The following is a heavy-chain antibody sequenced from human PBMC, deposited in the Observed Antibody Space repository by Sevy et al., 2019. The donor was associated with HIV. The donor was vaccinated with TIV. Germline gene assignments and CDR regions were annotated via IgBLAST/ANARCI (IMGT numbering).Heavy chain of an antibody. D-gene: IGHD2-8*01. V-gene: IGHV1-2*02. CDR2: INGKSGDT. Sequence: ASVKVSCKASGYIFSDYHIHWARQAPGQRLEWMGWINGKSGDTAYAEKFQGRVTMSRDTSISTAYMELTRLQSGDTAVYYCAKVGVGLSAFFDHWGQGTLVTVSS. J-gene: IGHJ4*02. CDR3: AKVGVGLSAFFDH. CDR1: GYIFSDYH.